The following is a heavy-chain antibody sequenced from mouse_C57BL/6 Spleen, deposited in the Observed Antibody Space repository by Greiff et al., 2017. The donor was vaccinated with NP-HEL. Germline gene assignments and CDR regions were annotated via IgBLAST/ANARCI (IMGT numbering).Heavy chain of an antibody. J-gene: IGHJ4*01. CDR3: ARHGYDYAMDY. V-gene: IGHV1-69*01. Sequence: QVQLQQPGAELVMPGASVKLSCKASGYTFTSYWMHWVKQRPGQGLEWIGEIDPSDSYTNYNQKFKGKSTLTVDKSSSTAYMQLSSLTSADSAVYFCARHGYDYAMDYWGQGTSVTVSS. CDR2: IDPSDSYT. CDR1: GYTFTSYW. D-gene: IGHD2-2*01.